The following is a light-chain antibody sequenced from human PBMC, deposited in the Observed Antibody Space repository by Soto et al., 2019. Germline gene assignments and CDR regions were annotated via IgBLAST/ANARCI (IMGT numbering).Light chain of an antibody. J-gene: IGLJ1*01. Sequence: QSLLTQPAAVSGSPGQSITISCTGTSSDVGGYNYVSWYQHHPGKAPKLLIYDVSNRPSGISNRFSGSKSDNTASLTISGLQPEDEADYYCSSYTTSNTRQIVFGTGTKVPVL. CDR2: DVS. CDR3: SSYTTSNTRQIV. CDR1: SSDVGGYNY. V-gene: IGLV2-14*03.